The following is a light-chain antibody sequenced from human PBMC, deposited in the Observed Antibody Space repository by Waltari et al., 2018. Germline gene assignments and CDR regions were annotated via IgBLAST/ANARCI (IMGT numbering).Light chain of an antibody. CDR2: DVS. CDR3: CSYAGSSSLV. J-gene: IGLJ3*02. CDR1: SNDVGGYNY. V-gene: IGLV2-11*01. Sequence: QSALTQPRSVSGSPGQSVTISCSGTSNDVGGYNYVSWYQQHPGKAPKLIIYDVSKRPSGVPDRFSCSKSGNTASLTISGLQSEDEADYFCCSYAGSSSLVFGGGSSLTVL.